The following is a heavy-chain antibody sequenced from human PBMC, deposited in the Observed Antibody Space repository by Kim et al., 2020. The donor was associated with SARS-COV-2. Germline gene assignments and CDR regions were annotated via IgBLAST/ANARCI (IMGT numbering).Heavy chain of an antibody. D-gene: IGHD3-10*01. J-gene: IGHJ5*02. CDR3: ARRNFKYYGSGSLWFDP. V-gene: IGHV4-34*01. CDR2: INHSGST. CDR1: GGSFSGYY. Sequence: SETLSLTCAVYGGSFSGYYWSWIRQPPGKGLEWIGEINHSGSTNYNPSLKSRVTISVDTSKNQFSLKLSSVTAADTAVYYCARRNFKYYGSGSLWFDPWGQGTLFTVSS.